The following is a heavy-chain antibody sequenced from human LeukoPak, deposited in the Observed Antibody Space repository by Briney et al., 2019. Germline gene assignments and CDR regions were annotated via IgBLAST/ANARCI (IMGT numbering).Heavy chain of an antibody. CDR2: INHSGST. CDR1: GGSFSCYY. CDR3: ARAGSYYPYYFDY. D-gene: IGHD3-10*01. V-gene: IGHV4-34*01. J-gene: IGHJ4*02. Sequence: IPSETLSLTCAVYGGSFSCYYWSWIRQPPGKGLEWMGEINHSGSTNYTPSLKSRVTISVDTSKNQFSLNLSSVTAADTAVYYCARAGSYYPYYFDYWGQGTLVTVSS.